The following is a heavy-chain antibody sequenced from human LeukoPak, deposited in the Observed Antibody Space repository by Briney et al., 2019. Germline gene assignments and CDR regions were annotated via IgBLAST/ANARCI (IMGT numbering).Heavy chain of an antibody. V-gene: IGHV1-18*01. CDR2: ISAYNGNT. D-gene: IGHD3-3*01. CDR1: GYTFTSYG. J-gene: IGHJ6*03. Sequence: ASVKVSCKASGYTFTSYGISWVRQAPGQGLEWMGWISAYNGNTNYAQTLQGRVTMTTDTSTSPAYMELRSLRSDDTAVYYCARGDYDFWSGPKRYYYYMDVWGKGTTVTVSS. CDR3: ARGDYDFWSGPKRYYYYMDV.